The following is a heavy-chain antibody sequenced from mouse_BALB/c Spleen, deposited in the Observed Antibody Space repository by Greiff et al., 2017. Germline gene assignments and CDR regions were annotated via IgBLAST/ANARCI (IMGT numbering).Heavy chain of an antibody. J-gene: IGHJ1*01. V-gene: IGHV5-6-5*01. D-gene: IGHD1-1*01. CDR1: GFTFSSYA. CDR3: ARGPTVVARWYFDV. Sequence: DVMLVESGGGLVKPGGSLKLSCAASGFTFSSYAMSWVRQTPEKRLEWVASISSGGSTYYPDSVKGRFTISRDNARNILYLQMSSLRSEDTAMYYCARGPTVVARWYFDVWGAGTTVTVSS. CDR2: ISSGGST.